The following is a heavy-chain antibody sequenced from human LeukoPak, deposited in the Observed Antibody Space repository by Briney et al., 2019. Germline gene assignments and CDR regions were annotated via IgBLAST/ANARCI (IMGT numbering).Heavy chain of an antibody. J-gene: IGHJ4*02. CDR2: ISSSGRRI. V-gene: IGHV3-48*03. D-gene: IGHD2-15*01. CDR3: AKGPRDPTEYCSRGTCSPTYDV. Sequence: GGSLRLSCAASGFTFSDYEMNWVRQAPGKGLEWVSYISSSGRRIYYADSVKGRFTLSRDNAQNSLYLQMNSLRADDTAIYYCAKGPRDPTEYCSRGTCSPTYDVWGQGTLVTVSS. CDR1: GFTFSDYE.